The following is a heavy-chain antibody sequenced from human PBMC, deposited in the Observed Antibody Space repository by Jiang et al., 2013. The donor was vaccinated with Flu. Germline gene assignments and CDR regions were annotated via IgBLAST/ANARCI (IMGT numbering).Heavy chain of an antibody. CDR3: ARDRGAFIGSERQQKFDY. Sequence: QLLESGGGVVQPGRSLRLSCAASGFTFSLYAMHWVRQAPGKGLEWVAVILSDGRKEYYADSVGGRFTISRDNSKNTLYLQMNSLRTEDTAVYFCARDRGAFIGSERQQKFDYWGQGALVTVSS. CDR1: GFTFSLYA. V-gene: IGHV3-30*01. J-gene: IGHJ4*02. CDR2: ILSDGRKE. D-gene: IGHD5-12*01.